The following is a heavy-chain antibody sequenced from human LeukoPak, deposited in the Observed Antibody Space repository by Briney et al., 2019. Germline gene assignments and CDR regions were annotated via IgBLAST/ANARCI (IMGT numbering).Heavy chain of an antibody. CDR2: VYYTGST. CDR1: GGXISNYY. V-gene: IGHV4-59*01. J-gene: IGHJ4*02. D-gene: IGHD5-24*01. Sequence: SETLSLTCPVSGGXISNYYYWTWIRQPPGKGLEWIGYVYYTGSTNFNPSLESRVTMSLDTSRNQFSLKLTSLTAADTAVYYCARGAMATTPFFDYWGQGTLVTVSS. CDR3: ARGAMATTPFFDY.